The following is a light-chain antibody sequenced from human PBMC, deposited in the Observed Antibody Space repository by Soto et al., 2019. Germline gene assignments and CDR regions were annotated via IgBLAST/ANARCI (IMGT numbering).Light chain of an antibody. V-gene: IGKV1-39*01. CDR3: QQSYNTPQT. J-gene: IGKJ1*01. CDR2: ATD. CDR1: QTITNY. Sequence: IQMTHSPSSLCSALGDIVGITCRASQTITNYLNWYQQQSGKAPKLLIYATDPLQSGVPSRFSGSGSGTDYTLTISSLQPEDFTTYYCQQSYNTPQTFGQGTKVDIK.